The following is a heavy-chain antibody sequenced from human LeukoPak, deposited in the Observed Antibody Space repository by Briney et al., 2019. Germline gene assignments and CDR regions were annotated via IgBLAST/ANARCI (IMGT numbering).Heavy chain of an antibody. J-gene: IGHJ4*02. CDR2: IKSKVDGGTP. Sequence: GGSLRLSCAASGLTVTNAWMNWVRQAPGKGLEWVGHIKSKVDGGTPDYVAPVKGRFTISRDDSRNTLYLQMSSLNTEDTAVYYCTTRSPARYCSDGACYSSADYWGQGTLVTVSS. CDR1: GLTVTNAW. D-gene: IGHD2-15*01. V-gene: IGHV3-15*07. CDR3: TTRSPARYCSDGACYSSADY.